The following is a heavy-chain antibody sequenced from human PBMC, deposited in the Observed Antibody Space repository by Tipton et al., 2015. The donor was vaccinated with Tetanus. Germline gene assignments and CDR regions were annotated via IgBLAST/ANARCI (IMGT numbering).Heavy chain of an antibody. CDR3: ARDGLRPMATQYYGMDV. V-gene: IGHV3-11*01. D-gene: IGHD5-24*01. CDR2: ISDSGHTT. CDR1: GFTFSDTH. Sequence: GSLRLSCAASGFTFSDTHMSWIRQAPGGGLEWISYISDSGHTTQDADSVRGRSTISRDNAKNTLYLEMTSLRAEDTAIYYCARDGLRPMATQYYGMDVWGQGTTVIVS. J-gene: IGHJ6*02.